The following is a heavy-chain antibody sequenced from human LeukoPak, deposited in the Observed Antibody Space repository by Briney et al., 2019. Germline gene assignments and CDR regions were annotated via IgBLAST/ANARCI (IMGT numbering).Heavy chain of an antibody. J-gene: IGHJ6*03. CDR1: GGTFSSYA. V-gene: IGHV1-69*06. Sequence: ASVKVSCKASGGTFSSYAISWVRQAPGQGLEWMGGIIPIFGTANYAQKFQGRVTITADKSTSTAYMELSSLRSEDTAVYYCATQSAGSSWYNPIYYYYYYMDVWGKGTTVTVSS. D-gene: IGHD6-13*01. CDR2: IIPIFGTA. CDR3: ATQSAGSSWYNPIYYYYYYMDV.